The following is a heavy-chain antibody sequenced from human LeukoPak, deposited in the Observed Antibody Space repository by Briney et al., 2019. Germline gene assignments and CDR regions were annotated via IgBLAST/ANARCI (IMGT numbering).Heavy chain of an antibody. CDR2: INPNDGDT. J-gene: IGHJ4*02. CDR3: ARANFLYWSSSACLFDY. CDR1: GYTFTDYY. V-gene: IGHV1-2*02. D-gene: IGHD2-2*01. Sequence: GASVKVSCKASGYTFTDYYMHWVRHAPGQGFEWMGGINPNDGDTNYAQQFQGRVTMTRDTYISTAHMEVSRLRSDDTPVYYCARANFLYWSSSACLFDYWGQGTLVTVSS.